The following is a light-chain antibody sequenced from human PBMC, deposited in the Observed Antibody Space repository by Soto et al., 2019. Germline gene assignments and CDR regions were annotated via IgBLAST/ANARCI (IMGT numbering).Light chain of an antibody. CDR3: QQHNTWSYI. Sequence: EIVLTQSPATLSLSAGERVTLTCRASQSVRQYVAWYQQKPGQAPRLLIYDASNRASGIPARFSGSGSGTDYTLTISSLQAEDFASYYCQQHNTWSYIFGQGTKLEIK. CDR2: DAS. V-gene: IGKV3-11*01. CDR1: QSVRQY. J-gene: IGKJ2*01.